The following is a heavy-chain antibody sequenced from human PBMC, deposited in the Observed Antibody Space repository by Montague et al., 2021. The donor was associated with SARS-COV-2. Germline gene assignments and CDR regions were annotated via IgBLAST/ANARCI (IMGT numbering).Heavy chain of an antibody. D-gene: IGHD3-9*01. CDR2: TYYTSKWYN. Sequence: CAISGDNVPNNRAAWNWVRQSPSIGLEWLGRTYYTSKWYNDYALFVKSRITINPDTSKNQVSLRLNSVTPEDTAIYFCAREVDNYFGYWGQGTLVTVSS. V-gene: IGHV6-1*01. CDR3: AREVDNYFGY. CDR1: GDNVPNNRAA. J-gene: IGHJ4*02.